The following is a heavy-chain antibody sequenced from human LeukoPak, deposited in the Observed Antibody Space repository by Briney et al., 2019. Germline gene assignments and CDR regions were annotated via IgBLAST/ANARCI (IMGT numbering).Heavy chain of an antibody. V-gene: IGHV3-15*05. CDR1: EFTFSNFW. J-gene: IGHJ4*02. CDR2: IKSKSDGGTT. Sequence: GGSLRLSCSASEFTFSNFWMGWVRQAPGKGLEWVGRIKSKSDGGTTDYAAPVKDRFTISRDESKNTLYLQMNSLRTEDTAVYYCICLTDPFDYWGQGSLVTVSS. CDR3: ICLTDPFDY.